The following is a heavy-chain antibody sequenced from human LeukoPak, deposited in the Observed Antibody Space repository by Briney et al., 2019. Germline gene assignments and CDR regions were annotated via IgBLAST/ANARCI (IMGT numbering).Heavy chain of an antibody. CDR1: GFSYSSYG. D-gene: IGHD6-13*01. Sequence: GGSLRLSCAASGFSYSSYGMSWVRLAPGRGLEWVSAISAGGGTNYADSVKGRFTISRDNAKNTVSLQMNSLRVDDTALYFCAKDVLQLVAGEYFDYWGRGTLVTVSS. V-gene: IGHV3-23*01. J-gene: IGHJ4*02. CDR2: ISAGGGT. CDR3: AKDVLQLVAGEYFDY.